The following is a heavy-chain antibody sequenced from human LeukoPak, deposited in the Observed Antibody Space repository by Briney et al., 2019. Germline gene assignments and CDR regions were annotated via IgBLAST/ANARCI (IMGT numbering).Heavy chain of an antibody. V-gene: IGHV4-59*01. D-gene: IGHD2-2*01. CDR1: GGSMSSYY. CDR3: ARAAGPAAMMDWVDP. CDR2: IYYSGST. J-gene: IGHJ5*02. Sequence: SEPLSLTCTVSGGSMSSYYWRWIRQPPGKGLEWIGYIYYSGSTNYNPSLKSRVPLSVDTSKNQFSLKLSSVTAADTAVYCCARAAGPAAMMDWVDPWGQGTLVIVSS.